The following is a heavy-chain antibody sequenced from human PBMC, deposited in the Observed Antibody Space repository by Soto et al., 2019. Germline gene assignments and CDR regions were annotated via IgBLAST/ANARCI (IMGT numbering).Heavy chain of an antibody. CDR2: IYHSGST. CDR1: GGSISSGGYS. CDR3: ARHRSSSYGMDV. Sequence: SETLSLTCAVSGGSISSGGYSWSWIRQPPGKGLEWIGYIYHSGSTYYNPSLKSRVTISVDRSKNQFSLKLSSVTAADTAVYFCARHRSSSYGMDVWGQETTVTVSS. V-gene: IGHV4-30-2*01. D-gene: IGHD3-16*02. J-gene: IGHJ6*02.